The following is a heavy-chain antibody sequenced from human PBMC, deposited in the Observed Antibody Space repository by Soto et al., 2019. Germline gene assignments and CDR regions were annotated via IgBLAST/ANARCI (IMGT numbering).Heavy chain of an antibody. D-gene: IGHD5-18*01. V-gene: IGHV4-59*01. CDR2: IYYSGST. J-gene: IGHJ6*02. CDR3: ARSPRYGRYYHYYGMDV. Sequence: SETLSLTCTVSGGSISSYYWSWIRQPPGKGLEWIGYIYYSGSTNYNPSLKIRVTISVDTSKNQFSLKLSSVTAADTAVYYCARSPRYGRYYHYYGMDVWGQGTTVTVSS. CDR1: GGSISSYY.